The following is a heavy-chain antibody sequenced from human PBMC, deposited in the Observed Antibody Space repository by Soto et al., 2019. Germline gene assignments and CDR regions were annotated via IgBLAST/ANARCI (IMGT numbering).Heavy chain of an antibody. CDR1: GFTFSSYG. J-gene: IGHJ4*02. D-gene: IGHD3-10*01. V-gene: IGHV3-30*18. CDR2: ISYDGSNK. CDR3: AKDVAMVRGVIKYFDY. Sequence: GGSLRLSCAASGFTFSSYGMHWVRQAPGKGLEWVAVISYDGSNKYYADSVKGRFTISRDNSKNTLYLQMNSLRAEDTAVYYCAKDVAMVRGVIKYFDYWGQGTLVTVSS.